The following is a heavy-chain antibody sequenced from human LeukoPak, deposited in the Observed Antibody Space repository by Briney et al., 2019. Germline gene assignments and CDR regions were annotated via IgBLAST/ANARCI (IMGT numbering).Heavy chain of an antibody. V-gene: IGHV4-4*07. D-gene: IGHD3-10*01. CDR1: GGSISSYY. Sequence: SETLSLTCTVSGGSISSYYWSWIRQPAGKGLEWIGRIYTSGSTNYNPSLKSRVTMSVDTSKNQFSLKLSSVTAADTAVYYCAKCRRMVDAFDIWGQGTMVTVSS. J-gene: IGHJ3*02. CDR2: IYTSGST. CDR3: AKCRRMVDAFDI.